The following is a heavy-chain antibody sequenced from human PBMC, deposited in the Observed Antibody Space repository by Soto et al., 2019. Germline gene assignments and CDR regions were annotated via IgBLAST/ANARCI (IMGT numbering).Heavy chain of an antibody. CDR1: GFTFSSYG. J-gene: IGHJ6*02. CDR2: IWYDGSNK. V-gene: IGHV3-33*01. D-gene: IGHD3-3*01. Sequence: PGGSLRLSCAASGFTFSSYGMHWVRQAPGKGLEWVAVIWYDGSNKYYADSVKGRFTISRDNSKNTLYLQMNSLRAEDTAVYYCARTYYDFWSGRPNYYYGMDVWGQGTTVTVSS. CDR3: ARTYYDFWSGRPNYYYGMDV.